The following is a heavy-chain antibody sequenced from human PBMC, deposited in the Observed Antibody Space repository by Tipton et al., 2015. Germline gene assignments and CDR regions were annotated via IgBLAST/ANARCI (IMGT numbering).Heavy chain of an antibody. Sequence: TLSLTCNVSGGSVTSGNYYWSWIRQPPGKGLEWIGYISYTDNVHYNPSLESRVSISVDTSKNQFSLTLNSVTAADTAVYYCARDLEHDMDDWGQGTTVTVSS. CDR1: GGSVTSGNYY. J-gene: IGHJ6*02. CDR3: ARDLEHDMDD. D-gene: IGHD5-24*01. CDR2: ISYTDNV. V-gene: IGHV4-61*01.